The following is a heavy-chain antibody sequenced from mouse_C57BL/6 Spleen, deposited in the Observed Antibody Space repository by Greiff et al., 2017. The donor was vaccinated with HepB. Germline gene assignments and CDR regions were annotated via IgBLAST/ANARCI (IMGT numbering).Heavy chain of an antibody. J-gene: IGHJ4*01. CDR2: IDPNSGGT. D-gene: IGHD2-1*01. V-gene: IGHV1-72*01. CDR3: TRRVGNYQAMDY. Sequence: QVQLKQPGAELVKPGASVKLSCKASGYTFTSYWMHWVKQRPGRGLEWIGMIDPNSGGTKYNEKFKSKATLTVDKPSSTAYMQLSSLASEDSAVYDSTRRVGNYQAMDYWGQGTSVTVSS. CDR1: GYTFTSYW.